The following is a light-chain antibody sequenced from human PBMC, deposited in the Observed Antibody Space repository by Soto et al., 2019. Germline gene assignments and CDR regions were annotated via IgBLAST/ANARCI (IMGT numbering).Light chain of an antibody. V-gene: IGLV3-21*04. Sequence: SYELTQPPSLSVAPGKTARITCGGDNIGTKSVHWYQQKPGQAPLLVIYYDTDRPSGIPERFSGSNSGNTATLTISRVEAEDEADYYCQVWDSDSDHLVFGGGTKVTVL. J-gene: IGLJ2*01. CDR1: NIGTKS. CDR2: YDT. CDR3: QVWDSDSDHLV.